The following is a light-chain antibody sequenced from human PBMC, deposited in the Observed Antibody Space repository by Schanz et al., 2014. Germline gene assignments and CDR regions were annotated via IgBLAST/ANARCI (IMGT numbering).Light chain of an antibody. Sequence: EIVLTQSPGTLSLSPGERATLSCRASQSVSSNLAWYQQKPGQAPRLLIYGASTRATGIPARFSGSGSGTEFTLTISSLQSEDVAVYYCQQYNNWPVTFGPGTKVDIK. CDR3: QQYNNWPVT. CDR1: QSVSSN. J-gene: IGKJ3*01. CDR2: GAS. V-gene: IGKV3-15*01.